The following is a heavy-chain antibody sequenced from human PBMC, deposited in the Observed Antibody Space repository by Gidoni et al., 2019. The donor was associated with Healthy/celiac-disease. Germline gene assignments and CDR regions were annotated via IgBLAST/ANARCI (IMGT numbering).Heavy chain of an antibody. CDR2: IYHSGST. CDR1: GGSISSGGYS. CDR3: ARATVNHDYGDYGAWFDP. D-gene: IGHD4-17*01. J-gene: IGHJ5*02. V-gene: IGHV4-30-2*01. Sequence: QLQLQESGSGLVKPSQTLSLTCAVSGGSISSGGYSWSWIRQPPGKGLEWIGYIYHSGSTYYNPSLKSRVTISVDRSKNQFSLKLSSVTAADTAVYYCARATVNHDYGDYGAWFDPWGQGTLVTVSS.